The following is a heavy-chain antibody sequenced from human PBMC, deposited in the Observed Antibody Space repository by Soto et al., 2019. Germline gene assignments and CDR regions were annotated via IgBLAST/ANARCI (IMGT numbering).Heavy chain of an antibody. CDR1: GFTVSSNY. J-gene: IGHJ3*02. CDR3: ARATSGSFDALDM. D-gene: IGHD1-26*01. CDR2: IYSGGST. Sequence: GSLRLSCAASGFTVSSNYMSWVRQAPGKGLEWVSVIYSGGSTYYADSVKGRFTISRDNSKNTVYLQMNSLRDEDTAVYYCARATSGSFDALDMWGQGTMVTVSS. V-gene: IGHV3-66*01.